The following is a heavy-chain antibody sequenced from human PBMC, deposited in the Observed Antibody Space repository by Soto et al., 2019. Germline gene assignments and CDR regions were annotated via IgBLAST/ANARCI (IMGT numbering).Heavy chain of an antibody. CDR2: IRSKANSYAT. V-gene: IGHV3-73*01. Sequence: GGYLRLSCAASGFTFSGSAMHWVRQASGKGLEWVGRIRSKANSYATAYAASVKGRFTISRDDSKNTAYLQMNSLKTEDTAVYFCTSHPPPDMILNWGQGTLVTVSS. J-gene: IGHJ1*01. CDR1: GFTFSGSA. CDR3: TSHPPPDMILN. D-gene: IGHD2-8*02.